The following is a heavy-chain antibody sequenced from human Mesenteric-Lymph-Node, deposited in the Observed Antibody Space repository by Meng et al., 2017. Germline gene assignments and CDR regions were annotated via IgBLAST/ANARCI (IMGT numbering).Heavy chain of an antibody. CDR3: ARADKVRFDY. Sequence: QVHLRRLAAGSLNPVAPLSRTCVGDGESFSGYYWSWISQPPGKGLEWIGEINHSGSTNYNPSLKSRVNISVDKSQNQFSLKLSSVTAADTAVYYCARADKVRFDYWGQGTLVTVSS. CDR2: INHSGST. V-gene: IGHV4-34*01. CDR1: GESFSGYY. J-gene: IGHJ4*02.